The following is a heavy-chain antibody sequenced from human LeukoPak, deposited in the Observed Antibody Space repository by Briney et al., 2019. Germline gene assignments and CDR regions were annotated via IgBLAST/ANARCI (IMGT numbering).Heavy chain of an antibody. Sequence: PSETLSLACAVYGGSFSGYCWSWIRQPPGKGLEWIGEINHSGSTNYNPSLKSRVTISVDTSKNQFSLRLSSVTAADTAVYYCARLQYCSGTSCYWFDPWGQGTLVTVSS. CDR1: GGSFSGYC. D-gene: IGHD2-2*01. CDR3: ARLQYCSGTSCYWFDP. CDR2: INHSGST. V-gene: IGHV4-34*01. J-gene: IGHJ5*02.